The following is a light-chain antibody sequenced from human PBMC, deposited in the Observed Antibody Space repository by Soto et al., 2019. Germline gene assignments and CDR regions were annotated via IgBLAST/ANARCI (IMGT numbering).Light chain of an antibody. Sequence: QSVLTQPRSVSGSPGQSVTISCTGTSSNVGGYNYVSWYRQYPGKAPKVMIYAVTKRPSGVPDRISGSKSGNTASLTISGLQAEDEADYYCCSYAGSYTHYVFGTGTKVTDL. J-gene: IGLJ1*01. V-gene: IGLV2-11*01. CDR2: AVT. CDR1: SSNVGGYNY. CDR3: CSYAGSYTHYV.